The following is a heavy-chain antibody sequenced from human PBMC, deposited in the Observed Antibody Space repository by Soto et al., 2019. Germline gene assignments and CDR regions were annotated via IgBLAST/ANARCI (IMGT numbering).Heavy chain of an antibody. J-gene: IGHJ4*02. CDR3: ARGGYTSPTMDY. D-gene: IGHD5-18*01. Sequence: SVKVSCKASGGTFSSYAISWVRQAPGQGLEWMGGIIPIFGTANYAQKFQGRVTITANESTSTAYLELSSLRSEHTAVYYCARGGYTSPTMDYWGQGTLVAVSS. CDR2: IIPIFGTA. CDR1: GGTFSSYA. V-gene: IGHV1-69*13.